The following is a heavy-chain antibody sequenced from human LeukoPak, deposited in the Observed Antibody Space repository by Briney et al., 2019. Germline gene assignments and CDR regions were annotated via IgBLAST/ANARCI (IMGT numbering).Heavy chain of an antibody. CDR2: ITPNSDDT. J-gene: IGHJ3*02. D-gene: IGHD6-19*01. CDR1: GYTFTDYY. CDR3: ARTPGIAVADAFDI. Sequence: ASLKVSCKASGYTFTDYYIHCVRQAPGQRLEWMGCITPNSDDTDYAQKFQGRVTMTRDTSTSTVYMELSSLRSEDTAVYYCARTPGIAVADAFDIWGQGTMVTVSS. V-gene: IGHV1-2*02.